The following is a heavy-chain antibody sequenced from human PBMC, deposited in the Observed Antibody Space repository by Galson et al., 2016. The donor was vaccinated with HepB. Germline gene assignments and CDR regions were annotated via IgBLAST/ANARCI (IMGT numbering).Heavy chain of an antibody. CDR2: IYPGDSDT. V-gene: IGHV5-51*01. Sequence: SGAEVKKPGESLKISCEGSGYSFTSYWIGWVRQMPGKGLEWMGTIYPGDSDTRYSPSSPGQVTISADKSISAAYLQWNSLKASDTAIYYCARRSSDAFDIWGQGTMVTVSS. CDR1: GYSFTSYW. J-gene: IGHJ3*02. CDR3: ARRSSDAFDI. D-gene: IGHD3-10*01.